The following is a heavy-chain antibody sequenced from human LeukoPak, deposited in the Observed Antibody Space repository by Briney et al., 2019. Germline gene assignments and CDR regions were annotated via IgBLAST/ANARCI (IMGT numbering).Heavy chain of an antibody. CDR2: IWNDGSKK. CDR3: GRDSFGGDC. J-gene: IGHJ4*02. Sequence: GGSLRLSCAASGFTFSTFGMHWARRAPGKGLEWVAVIWNDGSKKFYAESVKGRFTISRDNSQNTLYLQMNRLRAEDTAVYYCGRDSFGGDCWGQGTLVTVSS. D-gene: IGHD3-10*01. CDR1: GFTFSTFG. V-gene: IGHV3-33*08.